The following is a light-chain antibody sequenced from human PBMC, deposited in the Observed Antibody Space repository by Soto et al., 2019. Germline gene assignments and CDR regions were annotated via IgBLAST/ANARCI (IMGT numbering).Light chain of an antibody. V-gene: IGLV2-8*01. Sequence: QSALTQPPSASGSPGQSVTISCTGTSRDVGGHDYVSWYQQHPGQAPKLIIYEVSKRPSGVPDRFSGSKSGNTAPLTVSGLQAEDEADYYCSSYVTGNSLIFGGGTKLTVL. CDR2: EVS. J-gene: IGLJ2*01. CDR3: SSYVTGNSLI. CDR1: SRDVGGHDY.